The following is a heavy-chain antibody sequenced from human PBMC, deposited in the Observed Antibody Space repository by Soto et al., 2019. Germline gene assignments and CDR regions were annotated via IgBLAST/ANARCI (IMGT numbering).Heavy chain of an antibody. V-gene: IGHV4-4*02. D-gene: IGHD6-13*01. CDR3: ARVSGSSWPEYFQH. CDR2: IYHSGST. J-gene: IGHJ1*01. CDR1: GGSISSSNW. Sequence: QVQLQESGPGLVKPSGTLSLTCAVSGGSISSSNWWSWVRQPPGKGLEWIGEIYHSGSTNYNPSLNSRSTMSVGTAKNQFPLRLGSVTAADTAVYYCARVSGSSWPEYFQHWGQGTLVTVSS.